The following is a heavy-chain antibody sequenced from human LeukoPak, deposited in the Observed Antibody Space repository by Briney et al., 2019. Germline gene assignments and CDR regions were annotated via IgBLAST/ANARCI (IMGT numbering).Heavy chain of an antibody. J-gene: IGHJ2*01. D-gene: IGHD6-6*01. CDR2: IIPILGII. Sequence: SVKVSCKASGGTFSSYAISWVRQAPAQGLEWMGRIIPILGIINYAQKFQGRVTITADKSTSTAYMELSSLRSEDTAVYYCAGPLKSIAARYFDLWGRGTLVTVSS. CDR1: GGTFSSYA. V-gene: IGHV1-69*04. CDR3: AGPLKSIAARYFDL.